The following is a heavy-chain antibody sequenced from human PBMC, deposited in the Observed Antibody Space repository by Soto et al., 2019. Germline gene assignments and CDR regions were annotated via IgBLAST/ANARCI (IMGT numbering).Heavy chain of an antibody. CDR2: IYHSGST. CDR1: GGSISSGGYF. V-gene: IGHV4-30-2*01. Sequence: SETLSLTCAVSGGSISSGGYFWSWIRQPPGKGLEWIGYIYHSGSTNYNPSLKSRVTISVDKSKNQFSLKLSSVTAADTAVYFCARGFRGVYFDFWGQGTLVTVSS. D-gene: IGHD3-10*01. CDR3: ARGFRGVYFDF. J-gene: IGHJ4*02.